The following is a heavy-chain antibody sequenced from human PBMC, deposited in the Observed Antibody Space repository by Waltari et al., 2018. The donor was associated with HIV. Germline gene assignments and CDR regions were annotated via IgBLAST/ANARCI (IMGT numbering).Heavy chain of an antibody. V-gene: IGHV3-7*01. Sequence: EVQLVESGGGLVQPGGSLRLSCAASGFTFISYWMSWVRQAPGKGLGWLANISQNGNDKYYVESVKGRFTISRDNVKNSLYLQMNTLRAEDTAVYYCARGGGAAAGTVDYWGQGTLVTVSS. CDR1: GFTFISYW. CDR3: ARGGGAAAGTVDY. J-gene: IGHJ4*02. CDR2: ISQNGNDK. D-gene: IGHD6-13*01.